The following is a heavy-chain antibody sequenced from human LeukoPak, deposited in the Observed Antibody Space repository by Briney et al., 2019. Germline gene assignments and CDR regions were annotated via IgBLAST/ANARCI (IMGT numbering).Heavy chain of an antibody. Sequence: GGSLRLSCAASGFTFNSYAMHWVRQAPGKGLEYVSAISSNGGSTYYANSVKGRFTISRDNSKNTLYLQMGSLRAEDMAVYYCARESGYSYVGYWGQGTLVTVSS. CDR1: GFTFNSYA. V-gene: IGHV3-64*01. CDR2: ISSNGGST. J-gene: IGHJ4*02. D-gene: IGHD5-18*01. CDR3: ARESGYSYVGY.